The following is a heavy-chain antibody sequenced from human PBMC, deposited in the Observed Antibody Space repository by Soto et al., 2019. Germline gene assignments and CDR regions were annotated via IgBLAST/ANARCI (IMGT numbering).Heavy chain of an antibody. J-gene: IGHJ4*02. Sequence: QVQLQESGPGLVKPSQTLSLTCTVSGGSISSGDYCWSWIRQPPGKGLEWIGYIYYSGSTYYNPSLMSRVTISVGTSKNQFSLKLTSVTAADPAVYYCARGVLCGEYHDCWGQGTLVTVSS. CDR2: IYYSGST. CDR3: ARGVLCGEYHDC. V-gene: IGHV4-30-4*01. CDR1: GGSISSGDYC. D-gene: IGHD3-10*02.